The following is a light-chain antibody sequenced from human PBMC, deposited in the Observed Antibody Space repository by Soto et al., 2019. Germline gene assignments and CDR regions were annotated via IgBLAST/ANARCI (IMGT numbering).Light chain of an antibody. CDR2: GAS. Sequence: EIVMTQSPATLSVSPGERATLSCRASQSVSGNLAWYQQKPGQAPRLLIYGASTRATGIPARFSGSGSGTEFTLTISSLQSEEFAVYYWQQYNNWPPYTFGQGTKLEIK. V-gene: IGKV3-15*01. CDR3: QQYNNWPPYT. J-gene: IGKJ2*01. CDR1: QSVSGN.